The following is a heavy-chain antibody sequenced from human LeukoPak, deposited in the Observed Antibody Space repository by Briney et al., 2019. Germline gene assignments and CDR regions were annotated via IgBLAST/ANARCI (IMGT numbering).Heavy chain of an antibody. CDR3: ARDSPGDIAGFDY. CDR1: GFTFSSYG. Sequence: GGSLRLSCAASGFTFSSYGMHWVRQAPGKGLEWVAVIWYDGSNKYYADSVKGRFTISRDNSKNTLYLQMNSLRAEDTAVYYCARDSPGDIAGFDYWGQGTLVTVSS. V-gene: IGHV3-33*01. CDR2: IWYDGSNK. J-gene: IGHJ4*02. D-gene: IGHD2-15*01.